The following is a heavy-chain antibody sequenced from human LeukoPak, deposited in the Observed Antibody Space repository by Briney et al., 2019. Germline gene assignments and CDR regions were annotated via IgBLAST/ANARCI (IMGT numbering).Heavy chain of an antibody. CDR3: AREPGWSSTSYYYYMDV. J-gene: IGHJ6*03. CDR1: GFTFSSYA. V-gene: IGHV3-30*04. CDR2: ISYDGGNK. Sequence: GGSLRLSCAASGFTFSSYAMHWVRQAPGKGLEWVAVISYDGGNKYYADSVKGRFTISRDNSKNTLYLQLNSLRAEDTAVYYCAREPGWSSTSYYYYMDVWGKGTTVTASS. D-gene: IGHD6-6*01.